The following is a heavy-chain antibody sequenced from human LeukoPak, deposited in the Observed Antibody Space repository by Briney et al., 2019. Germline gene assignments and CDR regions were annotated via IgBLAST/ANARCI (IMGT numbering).Heavy chain of an antibody. D-gene: IGHD2-15*01. CDR1: GGSFSGYY. J-gene: IGHJ5*02. CDR2: INHSGST. Sequence: PSETLSLTCAVYGGSFSGYYWSWIRQPPGKGLEWIGEINHSGSTNYNPSLKSRVTISVDTSKNQFSLKLSSVTAADTAIYYCARVTYCSGDSCYRVFDPWGQGTLVTVSS. CDR3: ARVTYCSGDSCYRVFDP. V-gene: IGHV4-34*01.